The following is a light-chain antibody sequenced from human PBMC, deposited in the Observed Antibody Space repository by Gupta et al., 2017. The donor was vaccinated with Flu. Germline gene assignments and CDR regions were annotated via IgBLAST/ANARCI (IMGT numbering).Light chain of an antibody. CDR1: SSNIGSND. J-gene: IGLJ3*02. Sequence: QSVVTPPPSVSATPGQTVTISCLGSSSNIGSNDVFWYRQDPGAAPKLLIFDNDQRPSGVPDRFSGSKSGTSASLDISGLQSEDESDYYCAVWDNSLKGLFGGGTKLTVL. CDR3: AVWDNSLKGL. V-gene: IGLV1-44*01. CDR2: DND.